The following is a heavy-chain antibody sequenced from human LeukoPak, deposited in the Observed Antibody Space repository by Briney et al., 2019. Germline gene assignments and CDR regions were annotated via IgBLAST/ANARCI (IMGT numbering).Heavy chain of an antibody. V-gene: IGHV3-23*01. CDR2: ITGTGGR. J-gene: IGHJ4*02. Sequence: GGSLRLSCAVSGFTLTNHGVSWVRQAPGKGLEWVSIITGTGGRYYGDSVKGRFIPSRDNSKNTVYMQMSSLRAEDTATYYCAKDYCRDGNCPFPFLDSWGQGTLVTVSS. CDR3: AKDYCRDGNCPFPFLDS. CDR1: GFTLTNHG. D-gene: IGHD2-15*01.